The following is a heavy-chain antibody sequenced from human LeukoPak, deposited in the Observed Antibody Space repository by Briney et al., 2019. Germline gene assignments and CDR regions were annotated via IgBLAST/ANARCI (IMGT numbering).Heavy chain of an antibody. V-gene: IGHV4-39*01. D-gene: IGHD2-21*02. CDR3: ARHALATVTDPSFDY. CDR1: GGSISTPGYY. Sequence: SETLSLTCTVSGGSISTPGYYWGWIRQPPGKGLEWIGSLYHSGSTYYKPSLKSRATISVDKSKNQCSLKLRSVTAADTTVYYCARHALATVTDPSFDYWGQGTLVTVSS. CDR2: LYHSGST. J-gene: IGHJ4*02.